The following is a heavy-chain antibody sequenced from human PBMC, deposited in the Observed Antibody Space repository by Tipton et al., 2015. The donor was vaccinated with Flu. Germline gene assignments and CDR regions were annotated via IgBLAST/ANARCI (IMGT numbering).Heavy chain of an antibody. V-gene: IGHV4-39*07. CDR2: IYYSGTT. CDR3: ARLDPTGPQDG. J-gene: IGHJ4*02. CDR1: GGSISRSHYS. D-gene: IGHD2-8*02. Sequence: TLSLTCTVSGGSISRSHYSWGWIRQPPGKGLEWIGNIYYSGTTYYNPSLKSRVTISVDTSKNQFSLRLTSMTAADTAVYYCARLDPTGPQDGWGQGILVTVAS.